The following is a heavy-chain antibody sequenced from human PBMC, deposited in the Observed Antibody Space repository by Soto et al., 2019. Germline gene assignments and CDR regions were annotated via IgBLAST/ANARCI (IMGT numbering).Heavy chain of an antibody. D-gene: IGHD6-13*01. V-gene: IGHV4-34*01. CDR2: INHSGST. J-gene: IGHJ4*02. Sequence: PSETLSLTCAVFGGSFSDYYWSWIRQPPGKGLEWIGEINHSGSTNYNPSLKSRVTISVDTSKNQFSLKLSSVTAADTVVYYCGGITVAHWGQGTQVTVSS. CDR3: GGITVAH. CDR1: GGSFSDYY.